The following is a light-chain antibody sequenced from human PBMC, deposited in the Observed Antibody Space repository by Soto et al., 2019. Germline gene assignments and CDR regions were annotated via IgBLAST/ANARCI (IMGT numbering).Light chain of an antibody. CDR2: AAT. CDR1: QGVNRY. Sequence: DIQMTQSPSSLSASVGDRVTITCRASQGVNRYVAWFQQKPGRAPKPLIYAATRLQSGVPSKFGGSGSGTEFIFTISSLQPEDFATYYCQQSNTFPRAFGQGTKVEI. V-gene: IGKV1-16*02. J-gene: IGKJ1*01. CDR3: QQSNTFPRA.